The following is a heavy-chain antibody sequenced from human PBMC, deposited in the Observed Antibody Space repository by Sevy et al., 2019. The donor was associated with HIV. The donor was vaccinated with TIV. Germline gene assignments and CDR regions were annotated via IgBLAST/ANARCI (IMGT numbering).Heavy chain of an antibody. CDR2: IIPIFGTA. CDR3: ARGYSQYYYDSSGYYPSDY. D-gene: IGHD3-22*01. V-gene: IGHV1-69*06. J-gene: IGHJ4*02. Sequence: ASLKVSCKASGGTFSSYAISWVRQAPGQGLEWMGGIIPIFGTANYAQKFQGRVTITADKSTSTAYMELSSLRSEDTAVYYCARGYSQYYYDSSGYYPSDYWGQGTLVTVSS. CDR1: GGTFSSYA.